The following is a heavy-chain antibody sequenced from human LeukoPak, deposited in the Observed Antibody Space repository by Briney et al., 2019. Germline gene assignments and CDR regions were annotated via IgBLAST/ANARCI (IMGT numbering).Heavy chain of an antibody. V-gene: IGHV3-21*01. CDR1: GFTFTSYS. J-gene: IGHJ6*03. CDR2: ISSSSSYI. Sequence: GGSLRLSCAASGFTFTSYSMNWVRQAPEKGLEWVSSISSSSSYIYYADSVKGRFTISRDNAKNSLYLQMNGLRVEDTAVYYCARAPTYCTNGVCRNYMDVWGKGTTVTVSS. CDR3: ARAPTYCTNGVCRNYMDV. D-gene: IGHD2-8*01.